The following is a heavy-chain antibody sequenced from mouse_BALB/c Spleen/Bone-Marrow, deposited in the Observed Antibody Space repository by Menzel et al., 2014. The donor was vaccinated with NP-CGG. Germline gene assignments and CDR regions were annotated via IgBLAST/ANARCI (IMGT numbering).Heavy chain of an antibody. CDR3: APYDGYVNWDFEV. CDR1: GYTFTSYT. D-gene: IGHD2-3*01. V-gene: IGHV1-4*01. J-gene: IGHJ1*02. CDR2: IDPSSGYS. Sequence: VQLQQSGAELARPGVSVKMSCKASGYTFTSYTMHWIKQRPGQGLEWIGYIDPSSGYSNYNQKFKDKATLTADISSSTAYMQPGSPTSEGSAGYFRAPYDGYVNWDFEVGGAGNTVTGFS.